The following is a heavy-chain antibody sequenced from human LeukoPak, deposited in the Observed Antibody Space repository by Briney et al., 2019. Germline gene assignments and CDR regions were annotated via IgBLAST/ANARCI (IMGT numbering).Heavy chain of an antibody. J-gene: IGHJ2*01. CDR2: IYYSGST. D-gene: IGHD3-22*01. CDR1: GGSISSYY. V-gene: IGHV4-59*01. Sequence: PSETLSLTCTVSGGSISSYYWSWIRQPPGQGLEWIGYIYYSGSTNYNPSLKSRVTISVDTSKNQFSLKLSSVTAADTAVYYCARDYYYYDSSGYYHWYFDLWGRGTLVTVSS. CDR3: ARDYYYYDSSGYYHWYFDL.